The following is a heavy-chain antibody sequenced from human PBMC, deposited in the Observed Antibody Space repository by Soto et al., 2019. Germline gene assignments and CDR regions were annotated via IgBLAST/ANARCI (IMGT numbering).Heavy chain of an antibody. CDR1: GFTFSSYA. V-gene: IGHV3-23*01. D-gene: IGHD2-2*02. J-gene: IGHJ6*02. Sequence: GGSLRLSCAASGFTFSSYAMSWVRQAPGKGLEWVSAISGSGGSTYYADSVKGRFTISRDNSKNTLYLQMNSLRAEDTAVYYCARYCSSTSCFTYYGMDVWAQGTTVTVSS. CDR3: ARYCSSTSCFTYYGMDV. CDR2: ISGSGGST.